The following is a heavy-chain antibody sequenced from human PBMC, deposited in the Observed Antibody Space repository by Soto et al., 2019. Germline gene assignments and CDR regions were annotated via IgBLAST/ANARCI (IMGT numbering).Heavy chain of an antibody. CDR3: AKAYSSGWFTAFDP. CDR1: GFTFSSYG. V-gene: IGHV3-30*18. CDR2: ISYDGSNK. D-gene: IGHD6-19*01. J-gene: IGHJ5*02. Sequence: PGGSLRLSCAASGFTFSSYGMHWVRQAPGKGLEWVAVISYDGSNKYYADSVKGRFTISRDNSKNTLYLQMNSLRAEDTAVYYCAKAYSSGWFTAFDPWGQGTLVTVSS.